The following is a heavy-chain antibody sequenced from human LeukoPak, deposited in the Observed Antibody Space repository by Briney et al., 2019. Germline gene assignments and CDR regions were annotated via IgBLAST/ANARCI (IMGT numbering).Heavy chain of an antibody. CDR2: ISSDGSDK. J-gene: IGHJ4*02. Sequence: GGSLRLSCAASGVTFSSYGMHWARQAPGKGLEWVALISSDGSDKLYGDSVKGRFTISRDDSKRTLYLQMNSLRAEDTAVYYCTTKVIRGNSGDDYDDWGQGTLVTVSS. CDR1: GVTFSSYG. CDR3: TTKVIRGNSGDDYDD. V-gene: IGHV3-30*03. D-gene: IGHD5-12*01.